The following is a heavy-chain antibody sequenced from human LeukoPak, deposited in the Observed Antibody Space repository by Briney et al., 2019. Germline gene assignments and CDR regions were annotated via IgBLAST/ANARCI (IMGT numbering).Heavy chain of an antibody. J-gene: IGHJ4*02. CDR2: IKQDGSEK. CDR1: GFTFSRHW. Sequence: GGSLTLSCAASGFTFSRHWMSWVRQAPGKGLEWVANIKQDGSEKYYVDSVKGRFTISRDNAKKSLYLQMNSLRAEDTAVYYCARDEYLWSGYYPNQAFDHWGQGALVTVSS. CDR3: ARDEYLWSGYYPNQAFDH. D-gene: IGHD3-3*01. V-gene: IGHV3-7*01.